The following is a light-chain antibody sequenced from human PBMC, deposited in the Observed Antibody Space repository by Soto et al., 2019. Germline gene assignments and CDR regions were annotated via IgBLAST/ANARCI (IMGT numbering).Light chain of an antibody. Sequence: EIVLTQSPGTLSWSPGDRATLSCRASQSVSSSYLAWYQQKPGQAPRLLIYGASSRATGIPDRFSGSGSGTDFTLTISRLEPEDFAVYYCQQYGSSPLTFGQGTKVEIK. CDR2: GAS. CDR3: QQYGSSPLT. V-gene: IGKV3-20*01. CDR1: QSVSSSY. J-gene: IGKJ1*01.